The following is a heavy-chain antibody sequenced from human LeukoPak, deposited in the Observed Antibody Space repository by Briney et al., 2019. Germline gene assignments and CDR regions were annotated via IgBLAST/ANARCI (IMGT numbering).Heavy chain of an antibody. J-gene: IGHJ2*01. V-gene: IGHV3-23*01. CDR1: GFTFSTYA. CDR3: AKDRVNWYFDL. D-gene: IGHD3-10*01. Sequence: GGSLRLSCAASGFTFSTYAMVWVRQAPGKGLEWVSTISGSGGNTFYADSVKGRFTISRDNSKNTMYLQMNSLRAEDTAIYYCAKDRVNWYFDLWGRGTLVTVSS. CDR2: ISGSGGNT.